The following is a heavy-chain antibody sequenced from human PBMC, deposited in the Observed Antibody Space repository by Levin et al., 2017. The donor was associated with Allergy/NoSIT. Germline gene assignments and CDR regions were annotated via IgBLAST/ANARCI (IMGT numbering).Heavy chain of an antibody. Sequence: ASETLSLTCTVSGGSISDDSYYWAWVRQPPGKGLEWLGSIYYDGSAYYNPSLKTRLTISVDTSKNQFSLRVNSVTAADTAVYYCAGEPNSPYYYHYGLDVWGQGTAVTVSS. V-gene: IGHV4-39*07. CDR1: GGSISDDSYY. D-gene: IGHD2/OR15-2a*01. CDR2: IYYDGSA. J-gene: IGHJ6*02. CDR3: AGEPNSPYYYHYGLDV.